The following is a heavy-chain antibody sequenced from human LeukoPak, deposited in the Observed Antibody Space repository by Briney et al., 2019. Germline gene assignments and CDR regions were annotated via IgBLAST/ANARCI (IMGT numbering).Heavy chain of an antibody. J-gene: IGHJ6*03. D-gene: IGHD5-12*01. CDR3: ARGWTDPLRVATTYYYYYMDV. CDR2: IYTSGST. CDR1: GGSISSYY. V-gene: IGHV4-4*07. Sequence: PSETLSLTCTVSGGSISSYYWSWIRQPAAKGLEWIGRIYTSGSTNYNPSLKSRVTMSVDTSKNQFSLKLSSVTAADTAVYYCARGWTDPLRVATTYYYYYMDVWGKGTTVTVSS.